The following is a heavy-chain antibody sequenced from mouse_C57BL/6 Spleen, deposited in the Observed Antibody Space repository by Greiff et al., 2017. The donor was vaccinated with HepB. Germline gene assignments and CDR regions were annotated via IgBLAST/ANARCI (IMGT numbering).Heavy chain of an antibody. Sequence: QVQLQQPGAELVKPGASVKLSCKASGYTFTSYWMHWVKQRPGQGLEWIGMIHPNSGSTNYNEKFKSKATLTVDKSSSTAYMQLSSLTSEDSAVYYCARSDYYGMGLAYWGQGTLVTVSA. CDR3: ARSDYYGMGLAY. CDR1: GYTFTSYW. J-gene: IGHJ3*01. CDR2: IHPNSGST. D-gene: IGHD1-1*01. V-gene: IGHV1-64*01.